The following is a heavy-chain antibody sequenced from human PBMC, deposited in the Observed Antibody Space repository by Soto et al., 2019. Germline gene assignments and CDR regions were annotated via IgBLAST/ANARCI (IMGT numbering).Heavy chain of an antibody. CDR2: INPNSGGT. CDR1: GYTFTGYY. J-gene: IGHJ6*02. Sequence: ASVKVSCKASGYTFTGYYMHWVLQAPGQGLEWMGWINPNSGGTNYAQKFQGRVTMTRDTSISTAYMELSRLRSDDTAVYYCATGYSSSWYPMTFDYYYYGMDVWGQGTTVTVSS. CDR3: ATGYSSSWYPMTFDYYYYGMDV. D-gene: IGHD6-13*01. V-gene: IGHV1-2*02.